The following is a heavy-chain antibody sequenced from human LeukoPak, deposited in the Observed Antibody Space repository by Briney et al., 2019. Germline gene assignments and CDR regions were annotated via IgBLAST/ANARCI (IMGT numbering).Heavy chain of an antibody. D-gene: IGHD2-15*01. J-gene: IGHJ5*02. CDR1: GYTFTGYY. Sequence: ASVKVSCKASGYTFTGYYMHWVRQAPGQGLEWMGWINPNSGSTNYAQKFQGRVTMTRDTSISTAYMELSRLRSDDTAVYYCARDKFRSVVVVAATRSNWFDPWGQGTLVTVSS. CDR3: ARDKFRSVVVVAATRSNWFDP. V-gene: IGHV1-2*02. CDR2: INPNSGST.